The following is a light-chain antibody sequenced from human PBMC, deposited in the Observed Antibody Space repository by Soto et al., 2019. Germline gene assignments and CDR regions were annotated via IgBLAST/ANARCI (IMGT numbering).Light chain of an antibody. CDR1: QSVGSDY. J-gene: IGKJ1*01. CDR2: GAS. Sequence: IVLTQSPGTLSLSPWERATLSCWASQSVGSDYLAWYQQKPGQAPRILIFGASGRATGIPDRFSGSGSGTDFTLAISSLQPDDFATYYCQQYNSYPWTFGQGTKVDIK. V-gene: IGKV3-20*01. CDR3: QQYNSYPWT.